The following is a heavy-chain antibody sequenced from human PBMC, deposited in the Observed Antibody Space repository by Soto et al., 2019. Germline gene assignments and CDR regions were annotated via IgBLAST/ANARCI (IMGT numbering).Heavy chain of an antibody. J-gene: IGHJ6*02. Sequence: QVQLVQSGAEVKKPGSSVKVSCKASGGTFSSYAISWVRQAPGQGLEWMGGIIPIFGTANYAQKFQGRVTITADESTSTAYKELSSLRSEDTAVYYCARSEDSNHWNEAVRGYYYYYYGMDVWGQGTTVTVSS. CDR1: GGTFSSYA. V-gene: IGHV1-69*01. CDR3: ARSEDSNHWNEAVRGYYYYYYGMDV. D-gene: IGHD1-1*01. CDR2: IIPIFGTA.